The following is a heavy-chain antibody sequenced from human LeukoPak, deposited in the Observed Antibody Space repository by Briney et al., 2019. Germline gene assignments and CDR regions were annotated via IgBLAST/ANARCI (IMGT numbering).Heavy chain of an antibody. J-gene: IGHJ4*02. D-gene: IGHD3-9*01. V-gene: IGHV3-74*01. CDR3: ARSPWGYFDWLPPHYYFDY. Sequence: GGSLRLSCAASGFTFSSYWMHWVRHAPGKGLVWVSRINSDGSSTSYADSVKGRFTISRDNAKNTLYLQMNSLRAEDTAVYYCARSPWGYFDWLPPHYYFDYWGQGTLVTVSS. CDR2: INSDGSST. CDR1: GFTFSSYW.